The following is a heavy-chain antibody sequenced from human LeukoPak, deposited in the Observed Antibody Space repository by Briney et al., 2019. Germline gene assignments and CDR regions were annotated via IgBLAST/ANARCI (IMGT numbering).Heavy chain of an antibody. Sequence: GGSLRLSCAASGFTFSSYSMNWVRQAPGKGLEWVSSISSSSSYIYYADSVKGRFTISRDNAKNSLYLQMNSLRAEDTAVYYCAREALSWNYVGFDPWGQGTLVTVSS. CDR2: ISSSSSYI. CDR1: GFTFSSYS. V-gene: IGHV3-21*01. CDR3: AREALSWNYVGFDP. D-gene: IGHD1-7*01. J-gene: IGHJ5*02.